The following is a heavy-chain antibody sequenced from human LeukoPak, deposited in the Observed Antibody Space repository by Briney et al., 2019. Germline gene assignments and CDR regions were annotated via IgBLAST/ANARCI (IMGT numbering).Heavy chain of an antibody. CDR1: VFTFNNAW. CDR2: IKSKTDGGTT. J-gene: IGHJ4*02. D-gene: IGHD3-3*01. CDR3: ARERFVRSLTIFWSGYYTRSCDY. Sequence: GGSLRLSCAASVFTFNNAWMSGVRQAPGKGLECVGRIKSKTDGGTTDYGAHVKGRFTISRDDSKNTLYLQMNSLRAEDTAVYYCARERFVRSLTIFWSGYYTRSCDYWGQGTLVTVSS. V-gene: IGHV3-15*01.